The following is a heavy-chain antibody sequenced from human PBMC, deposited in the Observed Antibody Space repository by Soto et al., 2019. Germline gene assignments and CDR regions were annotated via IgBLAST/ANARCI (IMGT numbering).Heavy chain of an antibody. CDR3: ARHSTSAPKDY. J-gene: IGHJ4*01. V-gene: IGHV5-51*01. CDR1: GYSFTTYW. D-gene: IGHD3-10*01. Sequence: GEFLKISCKGSGYSFTTYWIAWVRQMPGKGLEWVGIIYPGDSDTRYSPSFEGHVTISVDKSISTAFLQWNSPKASDNAIYYRARHSTSAPKDYWGQGTLVTVSS. CDR2: IYPGDSDT.